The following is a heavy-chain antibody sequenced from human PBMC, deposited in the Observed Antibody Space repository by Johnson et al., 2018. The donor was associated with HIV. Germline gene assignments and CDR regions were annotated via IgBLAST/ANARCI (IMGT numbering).Heavy chain of an antibody. CDR1: GFTFSDYY. V-gene: IGHV3-11*04. D-gene: IGHD2-21*01. CDR3: ARVSMLFIAADAFDI. J-gene: IGHJ3*02. Sequence: QVQLVESGGGVVRPGGSLRLSCAASGFTFSDYYMSWIRQAPGKGLEWVSYISSGGSSIYYADSVKGRFTISRDNAKKSMYLQMNSLRAEDTAVYYCARVSMLFIAADAFDIWGQGTMVTVSS. CDR2: ISSGGSSI.